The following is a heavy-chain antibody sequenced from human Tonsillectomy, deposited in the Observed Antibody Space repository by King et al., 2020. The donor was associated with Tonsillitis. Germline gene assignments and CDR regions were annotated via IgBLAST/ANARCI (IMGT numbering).Heavy chain of an antibody. Sequence: VQLQESGPGLVKPSETLSLTCTVSGSSISSGYYWGWIRQPPGKGLEWIGSIYHSGSTYYNPSLKSRVTISVDTSKNQFSLKLSSVTAADTAVYYCARDPDGELERRSFDYWGQGTLVTVSS. CDR1: GSSISSGYY. V-gene: IGHV4-38-2*02. CDR3: ARDPDGELERRSFDY. CDR2: IYHSGST. J-gene: IGHJ4*02. D-gene: IGHD1-1*01.